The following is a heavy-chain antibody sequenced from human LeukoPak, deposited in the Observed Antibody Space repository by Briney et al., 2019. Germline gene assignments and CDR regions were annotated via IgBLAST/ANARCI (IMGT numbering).Heavy chain of an antibody. D-gene: IGHD6-13*01. CDR1: GFTFRIFG. J-gene: IGHJ4*02. CDR3: AKDLRVGFSSSWYGDY. Sequence: GGSLRLSCAASGFTFRIFGLNWVRQAPGKGPEWVSYIDARSGITYYADSVQGRFTISRDDARESVFLQMDGLRVDDTAVYYCAKDLRVGFSSSWYGDYWGQGTLVTVSS. V-gene: IGHV3-48*04. CDR2: IDARSGIT.